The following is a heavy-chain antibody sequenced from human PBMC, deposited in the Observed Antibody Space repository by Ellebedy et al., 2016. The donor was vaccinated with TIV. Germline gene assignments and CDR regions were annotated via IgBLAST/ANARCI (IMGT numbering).Heavy chain of an antibody. V-gene: IGHV4-61*03. CDR3: ARGRYSDS. D-gene: IGHD3-9*01. J-gene: IGHJ4*02. Sequence: MPSETLSLTCIVSSGSVGSASSYWNWIRQPPGKGLEWFGYIYYSGPFNYNPSLKSRVTISLDTSKNHFSLSLRSVTAADTAVYYCARGRYSDSWGQGTLVSVSS. CDR2: IYYSGPF. CDR1: SGSVGSASSY.